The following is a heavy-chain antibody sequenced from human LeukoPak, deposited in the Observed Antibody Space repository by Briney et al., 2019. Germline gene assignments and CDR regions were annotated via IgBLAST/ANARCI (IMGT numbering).Heavy chain of an antibody. Sequence: SETLSLTCTVSSGSISSYYWSWIRQPPGKGLEWIGYIFYSGSTNYNPSLKSRVTMSVDTSKSQFSLKLTSVTAADTAVYYCARGPYCGGDCYFDYWGQGTLVTVSS. D-gene: IGHD2-21*02. J-gene: IGHJ4*02. CDR1: SGSISSYY. V-gene: IGHV4-59*12. CDR2: IFYSGST. CDR3: ARGPYCGGDCYFDY.